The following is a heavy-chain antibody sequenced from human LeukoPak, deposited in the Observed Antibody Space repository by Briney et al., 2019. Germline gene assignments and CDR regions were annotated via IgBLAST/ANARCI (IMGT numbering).Heavy chain of an antibody. CDR2: ISGSGGST. CDR1: GFTFSSYA. J-gene: IGHJ4*02. CDR3: AKDLGELKGG. V-gene: IGHV3-23*01. D-gene: IGHD1-26*01. Sequence: PGGSLRLSCAASGFTFSSYAMSWVRQAPGKGLEWVSGISGSGGSTYYVDSVKGRFTISRDNSKNTLYLQMNSLRAEDTAVYYCAKDLGELKGGWGQGTLVTVSS.